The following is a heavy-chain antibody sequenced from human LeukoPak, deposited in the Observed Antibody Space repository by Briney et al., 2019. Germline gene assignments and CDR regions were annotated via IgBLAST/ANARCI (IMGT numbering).Heavy chain of an antibody. V-gene: IGHV3-20*04. J-gene: IGHJ6*03. D-gene: IGHD3-16*01. CDR3: ARAGELRYMDV. CDR2: IKGTGLTT. Sequence: PGGSLRLSCAASGFTFDDYGMGWVRQAPGKGLEWVSTIKGTGLTTYYADSVKGRFTISRDNAKNSLFLQMSSLRADDTAIYYCARAGELRYMDVWGKGTAVTVSS. CDR1: GFTFDDYG.